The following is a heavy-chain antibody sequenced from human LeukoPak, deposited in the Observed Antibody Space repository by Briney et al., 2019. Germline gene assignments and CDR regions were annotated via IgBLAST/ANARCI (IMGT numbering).Heavy chain of an antibody. V-gene: IGHV3-48*01. J-gene: IGHJ6*03. CDR3: ARDRCSGGRCYSLSVGHMDV. CDR2: ISSSSTTI. CDR1: GFTFSNSS. Sequence: GGSLRLSCAASGFTFSNSSMNWVRQAPGKGLEWVSYISSSSTTIYYADSVKGRFTISRDNAKNSLYLQMNSLRAEDTALYYCARDRCSGGRCYSLSVGHMDVWGKGTTVTVSS. D-gene: IGHD2-15*01.